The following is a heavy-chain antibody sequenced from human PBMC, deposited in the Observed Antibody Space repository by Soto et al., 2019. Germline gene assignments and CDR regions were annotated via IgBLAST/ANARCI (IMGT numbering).Heavy chain of an antibody. CDR2: IYYSGST. J-gene: IGHJ6*02. V-gene: IGHV4-39*07. D-gene: IGHD6-19*01. CDR1: GGSISSSSYY. CDR3: SRVGSSGWGGGGEWDYYGMDV. Sequence: SETLSLTCTVSGGSISSSSYYWGWIRQPPGKGLERIGSIYYSGSTYYNPSLKSRVTISVDTSKNQFSLKLSSGTAADTAVYYWSRVGSSGWGGGGEWDYYGMDVWGQGTTVTVSS.